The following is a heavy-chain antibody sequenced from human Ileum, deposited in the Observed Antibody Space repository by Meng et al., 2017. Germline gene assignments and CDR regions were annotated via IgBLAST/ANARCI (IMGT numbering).Heavy chain of an antibody. Sequence: EVQLVESGGDLVKPGGSLRLSCAAPGFTFSSYSMNWVRQAPGKGLEWVSSISSSSSYIYYADSLKGRFTISRDNAKNSLYLQMNSLRAEDTAVYYCARERQDNRWFDPWGQGTLVTVSS. V-gene: IGHV3-21*01. CDR1: GFTFSSYS. J-gene: IGHJ5*02. CDR2: ISSSSSYI. CDR3: ARERQDNRWFDP. D-gene: IGHD1-1*01.